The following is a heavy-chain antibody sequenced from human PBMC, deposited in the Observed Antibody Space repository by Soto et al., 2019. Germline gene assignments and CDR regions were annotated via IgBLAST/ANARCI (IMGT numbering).Heavy chain of an antibody. J-gene: IGHJ4*02. V-gene: IGHV1-8*01. D-gene: IGHD6-19*01. CDR1: GYTCTSYD. CDR2: MNPNSGNT. Sequence: ASVKVSCKASGYTCTSYDINWVRQATGQGLEWMGWMNPNSGNTGYAQKFQGRVTMTRDTSISTAYMELSRLRSDDTAVYYCAREDSSGWYYYWGQGTLVTVSS. CDR3: AREDSSGWYYY.